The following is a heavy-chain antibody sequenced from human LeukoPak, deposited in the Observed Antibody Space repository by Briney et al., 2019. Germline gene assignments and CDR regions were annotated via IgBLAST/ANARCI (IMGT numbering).Heavy chain of an antibody. V-gene: IGHV1-18*04. CDR2: ISAYNGNT. J-gene: IGHJ4*02. CDR1: GYTFTSYG. D-gene: IGHD3-10*01. CDR3: ARTIDYYGSGSYSLN. Sequence: ASVKVSCKASGYTFTSYGISWVRQAPGQGLEWMGWISAYNGNTNYAQKLQGRVTMTTDTSTSTAYMELRSLRSDDTAVYYCARTIDYYGSGSYSLNWGQGTLVTVSS.